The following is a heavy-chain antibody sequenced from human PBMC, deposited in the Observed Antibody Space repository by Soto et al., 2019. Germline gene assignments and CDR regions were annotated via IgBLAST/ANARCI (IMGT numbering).Heavy chain of an antibody. J-gene: IGHJ4*02. V-gene: IGHV4-59*01. CDR3: ARATTVPLRNFDS. CDR2: IYYSGST. Sequence: SETLSLTCTVSGGSISSYYWSWIRQPPGKGLEWIGYIYYSGSTNYNPSLRSRVTISVDTSKNQFSLKLNSVTAADTAVYYCARATTVPLRNFDSWGQGTLVTVSS. CDR1: GGSISSYY. D-gene: IGHD4-17*01.